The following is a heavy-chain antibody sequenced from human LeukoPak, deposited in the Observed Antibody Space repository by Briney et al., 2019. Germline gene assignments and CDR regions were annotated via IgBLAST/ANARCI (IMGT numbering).Heavy chain of an antibody. Sequence: GRSLRLSCAASGFTFSSYAMHWVRQAPGKGLEWVAVISYDGSNKYYADSVKGRFTISRDNSKNTLYLQMNSLRAEDTAVYYCVRAQQQLVRFAFDYWGQGTLVTVSS. CDR3: VRAQQQLVRFAFDY. CDR1: GFTFSSYA. D-gene: IGHD6-13*01. J-gene: IGHJ4*02. CDR2: ISYDGSNK. V-gene: IGHV3-30*01.